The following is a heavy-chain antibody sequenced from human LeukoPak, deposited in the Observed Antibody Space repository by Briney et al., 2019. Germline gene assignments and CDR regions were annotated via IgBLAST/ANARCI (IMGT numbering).Heavy chain of an antibody. CDR2: IKQDGSEK. D-gene: IGHD6-13*01. V-gene: IGHV3-7*01. CDR3: AKAAAGTFDY. CDR1: GFSFSRYW. Sequence: GGSLRLSCAASGFSFSRYWMSWVRQATGKGLEWVANIKQDGSEKNYVESVKGRFTISRDNAKNTLYLQMNSLRAEDTAVYYCAKAAAGTFDYWGQGTLVTVSS. J-gene: IGHJ4*02.